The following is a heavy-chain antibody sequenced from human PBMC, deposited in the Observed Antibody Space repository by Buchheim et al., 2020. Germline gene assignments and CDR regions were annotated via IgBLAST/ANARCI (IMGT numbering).Heavy chain of an antibody. CDR1: GCTFSSYT. CDR3: ARWVGARGYSGYDTYYYGMDV. J-gene: IGHJ6*02. CDR2: IIPILGIA. V-gene: IGHV1-69*02. D-gene: IGHD5-12*01. Sequence: QVQLVQSGAEVKKPGSSVKVSCKASGCTFSSYTISWVRQAPGQGLEWMGRIIPILGIANYAQKFQGRVTITADKSTSTAYMELSSLRSEDTAVYYCARWVGARGYSGYDTYYYGMDVWGQGTT.